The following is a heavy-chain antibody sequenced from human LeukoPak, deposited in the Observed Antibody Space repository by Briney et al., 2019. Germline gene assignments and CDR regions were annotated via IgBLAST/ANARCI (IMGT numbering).Heavy chain of an antibody. V-gene: IGHV3-30*04. D-gene: IGHD5-24*01. Sequence: GGSLRLSCAVSGFTFSAYGMHWVRQAPGKGLEWVAVISYDGSYQAYADSVKGRFTVFRDSSKNTLYLQLNSLRPEDTGLYYCAGERRRDGYNYKDYWGQGTQVSVSS. CDR1: GFTFSAYG. CDR3: AGERRRDGYNYKDY. J-gene: IGHJ4*02. CDR2: ISYDGSYQ.